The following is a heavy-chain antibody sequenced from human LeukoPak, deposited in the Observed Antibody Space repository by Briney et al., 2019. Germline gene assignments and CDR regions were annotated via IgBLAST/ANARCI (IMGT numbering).Heavy chain of an antibody. J-gene: IGHJ4*02. V-gene: IGHV1-46*03. CDR1: GYTFTSYY. CDR3: ARRSPPDDSSGTDFDY. D-gene: IGHD3-22*01. Sequence: ASVKVSCKASGYTFTSYYMHWVRHTPGQGLEWMGIINPSGGSTSYAQKFQGRVTMTRDTSTSTVYMELSSLRSDDTAIYDCARRSPPDDSSGTDFDYWGQGTLVTVSS. CDR2: INPSGGST.